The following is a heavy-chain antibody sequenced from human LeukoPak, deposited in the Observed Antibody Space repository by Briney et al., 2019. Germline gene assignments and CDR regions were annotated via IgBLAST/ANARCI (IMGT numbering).Heavy chain of an antibody. V-gene: IGHV4-34*01. CDR3: ARVGTPYCSRTSCGIETYDY. Sequence: AETLSLTCAVYGGSFSGYYWSWIRQPPGKGLEWIGEINHSGSTNYNPSLKSRVTISADTSKNQFSLKLSSVTAADTAVYYCARVGTPYCSRTSCGIETYDYWGQGTLVTVSS. J-gene: IGHJ4*02. CDR1: GGSFSGYY. D-gene: IGHD2-2*01. CDR2: INHSGST.